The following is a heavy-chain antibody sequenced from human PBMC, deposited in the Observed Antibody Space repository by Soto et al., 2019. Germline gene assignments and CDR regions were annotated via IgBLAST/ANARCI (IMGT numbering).Heavy chain of an antibody. V-gene: IGHV3-30-3*01. CDR3: AKDWQGGSYYPGYFDS. D-gene: IGHD1-26*01. CDR2: ISYDGSTI. Sequence: QVQLVESGGGVVKPGRSLRLSCAASGFTFSSYDMHWVRQAPGKGLEWVAVISYDGSTIYYADSVKGRFTSSRDNSKNTLYSQINNLRAEETAVYYCAKDWQGGSYYPGYFDSWGQGTLVTVSS. CDR1: GFTFSSYD. J-gene: IGHJ4*02.